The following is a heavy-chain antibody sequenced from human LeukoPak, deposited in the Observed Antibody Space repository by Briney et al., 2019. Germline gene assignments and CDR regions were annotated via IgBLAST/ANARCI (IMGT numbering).Heavy chain of an antibody. Sequence: GGSLRLSCAASGFTFSSYAMHWVRQAPGKGLEWVAVISYDGSNKYYADSVKGRFTISRDNSKNTLYLQMNSLRAEDTAVYYCARDPWYYDSSGPVDYWGRGTLVTVSS. D-gene: IGHD3-22*01. CDR1: GFTFSSYA. V-gene: IGHV3-30*01. CDR2: ISYDGSNK. J-gene: IGHJ4*02. CDR3: ARDPWYYDSSGPVDY.